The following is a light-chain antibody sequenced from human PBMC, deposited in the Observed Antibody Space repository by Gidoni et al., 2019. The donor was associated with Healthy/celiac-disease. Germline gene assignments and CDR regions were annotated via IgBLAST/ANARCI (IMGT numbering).Light chain of an antibody. CDR2: AAS. CDR1: QSISSY. V-gene: IGKV1-39*01. Sequence: DIQLTQSPSSLSASVGDRVTITCRASQSISSYLNWYQQKPGEAPKLLVYAASSLQRGVPSGLGGSGSGTDFTLTISSLQPEDVATYYCQQSYSTPYTFGQGTKLEIK. J-gene: IGKJ2*01. CDR3: QQSYSTPYT.